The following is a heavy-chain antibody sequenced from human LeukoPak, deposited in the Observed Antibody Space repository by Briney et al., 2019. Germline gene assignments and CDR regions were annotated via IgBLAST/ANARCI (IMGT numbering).Heavy chain of an antibody. V-gene: IGHV3-48*01. CDR2: ISSSSDTK. Sequence: PGGSLRLSCAASGFTFGPYTMNWVRQAPGKGLEWVSYISSSSDTKYYADSVKGRFTISRDNSKNTLYLQMNSLRAEDTAVYYCAKDILRESGSFDYWGQGTLVTVSS. J-gene: IGHJ4*02. D-gene: IGHD3-16*01. CDR3: AKDILRESGSFDY. CDR1: GFTFGPYT.